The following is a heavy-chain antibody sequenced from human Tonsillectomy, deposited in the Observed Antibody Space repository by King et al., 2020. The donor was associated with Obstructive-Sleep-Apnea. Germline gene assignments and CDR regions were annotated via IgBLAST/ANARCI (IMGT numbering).Heavy chain of an antibody. Sequence: QLVQSGAEVKKPGASVKVSCEASGYTFTSDYMHWVRQTPGQGLEWVGIINPIGGRTSDAQKFQGRVPITRDTSTSTVYMELSSLRSEDTAVYYCARDRTIFGAGEDDYWGQGTLVTVSS. V-gene: IGHV1-46*01. CDR3: ARDRTIFGAGEDDY. J-gene: IGHJ4*02. CDR2: INPIGGRT. D-gene: IGHD3-3*01. CDR1: GYTFTSDY.